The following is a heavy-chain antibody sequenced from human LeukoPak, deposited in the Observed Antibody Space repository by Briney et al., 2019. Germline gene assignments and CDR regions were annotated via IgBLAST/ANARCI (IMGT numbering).Heavy chain of an antibody. V-gene: IGHV4-61*02. D-gene: IGHD3-3*01. J-gene: IGHJ4*02. CDR3: ARDFWSAPLYYFDY. CDR1: GGSISSGSYY. Sequence: SETLSLTCTVSGGSISSGSYYWNWIRQPAGKGLEWIGRIYNSGITNYNTSLKSRVTISVDTSKNQFSLKLSSVTAADTAVYYCARDFWSAPLYYFDYWGQGTLVTVSS. CDR2: IYNSGIT.